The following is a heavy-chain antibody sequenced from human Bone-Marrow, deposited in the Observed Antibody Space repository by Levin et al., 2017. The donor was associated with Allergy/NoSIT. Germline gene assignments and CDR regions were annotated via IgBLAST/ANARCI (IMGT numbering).Heavy chain of an antibody. CDR2: IKSRSSGETA. D-gene: IGHD6-13*01. CDR3: TTIKNVASAGDF. J-gene: IGHJ4*02. Sequence: PGESLKISCAASGFTFSGVWMSWVRQAPGKGLEWVGRIKSRSSGETADYATPVKGRFTISRDDSKSTVYLQMNSLKTEDTAVYYCTTIKNVASAGDFWGQGTTVTVSS. V-gene: IGHV3-15*01. CDR1: GFTFSGVW.